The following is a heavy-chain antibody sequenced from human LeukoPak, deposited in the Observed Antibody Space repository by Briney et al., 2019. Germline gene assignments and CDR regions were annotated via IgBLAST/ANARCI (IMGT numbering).Heavy chain of an antibody. CDR2: ITGSGAHT. D-gene: IGHD3-10*01. V-gene: IGHV3-23*01. CDR1: GFTFSTYA. Sequence: SGGSLRLSCAASGFTFSTYAMSWVRQAPGKGLEWVSSITGSGAHTYYADSVRGRFTISRDNSDNILYLHMNSLRAEDTAIYFCAKDLTAGVRGVMDQWGQGTLVTFSS. CDR3: AKDLTAGVRGVMDQ. J-gene: IGHJ4*02.